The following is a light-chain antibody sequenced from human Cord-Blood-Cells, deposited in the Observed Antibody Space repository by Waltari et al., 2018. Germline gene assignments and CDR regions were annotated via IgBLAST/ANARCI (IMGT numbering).Light chain of an antibody. V-gene: IGLV2-11*01. J-gene: IGLJ1*01. CDR3: CSYAGSYTSYV. CDR2: DVS. CDR1: SSDVGGYNY. Sequence: QSALTQPRSVSGSPGPSVTISCPGTSSDVGGYNYVSWYQQHPGKAPKLMIYDVSKRPSGVPDRFSGSKSGNTASLTISGLQAEDEADYYCCSYAGSYTSYVFGTGTKVTVL.